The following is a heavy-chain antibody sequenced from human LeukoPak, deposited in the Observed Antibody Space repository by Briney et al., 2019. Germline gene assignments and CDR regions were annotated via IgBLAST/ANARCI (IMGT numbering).Heavy chain of an antibody. CDR1: GFTFSSHW. J-gene: IGHJ4*02. CDR2: IKQDGSEK. Sequence: PGGSLRLSCAASGFTFSSHWMSWVRQAPGKGLEWVANIKQDGSEKYYVDSVKGRFTISRDNAKNSLYLQMNSLRAEDTAVYNCARERMGSSGHFDSWGQGTLATVSS. D-gene: IGHD6-19*01. V-gene: IGHV3-7*01. CDR3: ARERMGSSGHFDS.